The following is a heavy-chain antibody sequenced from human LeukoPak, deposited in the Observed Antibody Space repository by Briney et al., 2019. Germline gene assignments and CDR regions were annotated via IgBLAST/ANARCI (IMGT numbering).Heavy chain of an antibody. D-gene: IGHD1-26*01. V-gene: IGHV3-33*01. Sequence: GGSLRLSCAAFGFTFSSYGMHWVRQAPGKGLEWVAVIWYDGSNKYYADSVKGRFTISRDNSKNTLYLQMNSLRAEDTAVYYCAGHSGSYSPFDYWGQGTLVTVSS. CDR1: GFTFSSYG. CDR3: AGHSGSYSPFDY. J-gene: IGHJ4*02. CDR2: IWYDGSNK.